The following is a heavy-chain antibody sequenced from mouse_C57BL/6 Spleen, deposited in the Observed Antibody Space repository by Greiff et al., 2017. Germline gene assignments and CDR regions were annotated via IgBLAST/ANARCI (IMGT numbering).Heavy chain of an antibody. D-gene: IGHD1-1*01. CDR2: IDPSDSYT. J-gene: IGHJ3*01. CDR3: ARDYGSSSWFAY. V-gene: IGHV1-59*01. Sequence: QVQLQQPGAELVRPGTSVKLSCKASGYTFTSYWMHWVKQRPGQGLEWIGVIDPSDSYTNYNQKFKGQATLTVDTSSSTAYMQLSSLTSEDSAVYYCARDYGSSSWFAYWGQGTLVTVSA. CDR1: GYTFTSYW.